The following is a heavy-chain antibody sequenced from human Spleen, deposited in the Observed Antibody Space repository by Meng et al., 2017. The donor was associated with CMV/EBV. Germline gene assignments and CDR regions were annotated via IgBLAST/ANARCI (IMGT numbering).Heavy chain of an antibody. Sequence: SFSGYYWSWIRQPPGQGLEWIGEINHSGSTNYNPSLKSRVTISVDTSKNQFSLKLSSVTAADTAVYYCARGHIVVVPAAIRNWFDPWGQGTLVTVSS. D-gene: IGHD2-2*01. J-gene: IGHJ5*02. V-gene: IGHV4-34*01. CDR1: SFSGYY. CDR2: INHSGST. CDR3: ARGHIVVVPAAIRNWFDP.